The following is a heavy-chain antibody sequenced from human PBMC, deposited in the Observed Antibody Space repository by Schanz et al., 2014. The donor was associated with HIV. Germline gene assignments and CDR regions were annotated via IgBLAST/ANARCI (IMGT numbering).Heavy chain of an antibody. V-gene: IGHV3-9*01. CDR2: ISWNSDYI. D-gene: IGHD4-17*01. J-gene: IGHJ4*02. Sequence: EVQLVESGGGLVQPGMSLRLSCAASGFTFDDYAMHWVRQVPGKGLEWVSGISWNSDYIGYVDSVKGRFTISRDNAENSLYLQMTSLRVEDTAVYYCATTWRAMYGELDYWGQGTLVTVSS. CDR1: GFTFDDYA. CDR3: ATTWRAMYGELDY.